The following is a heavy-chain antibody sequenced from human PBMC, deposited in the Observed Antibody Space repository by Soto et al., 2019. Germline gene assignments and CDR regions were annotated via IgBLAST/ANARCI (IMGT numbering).Heavy chain of an antibody. CDR2: IYYSGST. CDR1: GGSISSSSYY. J-gene: IGHJ4*02. Sequence: PSETLSLTCTVSGGSISSSSYYWGWIRQPPGKGLEWIGSIYYSGSTYYNPSLKSRVTISVDTSKNQFSLKLSSVTAADTAVYYCARRGFTTLDYWGQGTLVTVSS. D-gene: IGHD3-3*01. V-gene: IGHV4-39*01. CDR3: ARRGFTTLDY.